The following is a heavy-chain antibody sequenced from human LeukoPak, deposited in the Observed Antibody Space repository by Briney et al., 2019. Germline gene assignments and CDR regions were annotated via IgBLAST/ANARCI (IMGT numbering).Heavy chain of an antibody. CDR2: INPAGSEI. Sequence: GGSLRLSCAASGFSFSAYWMTWVRQAPGTGLEWVANINPAGSEIYYVDPVKGRFSISRDNAKNLVYLQMNSLGAEDTAVYHCARFGYVAAVDVWGQGTPVTVSS. CDR3: ARFGYVAAVDV. CDR1: GFSFSAYW. V-gene: IGHV3-7*01. D-gene: IGHD2-15*01. J-gene: IGHJ4*02.